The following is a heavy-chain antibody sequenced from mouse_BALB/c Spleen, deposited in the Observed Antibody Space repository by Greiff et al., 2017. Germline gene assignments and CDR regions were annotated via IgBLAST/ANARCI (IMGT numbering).Heavy chain of an antibody. CDR3: STVDDGYYCCFAY. CDR2: ISSGGST. D-gene: IGHD2-3*01. V-gene: IGHV5-6-5*01. Sequence: EVQVVESGGGLVKPGGSLKLSCAASGFTFSSYAMSWVRQTPEKRLEWVASISSGGSTYYPDSVKGRFTISRDNARNILYLQMSSLRSQDTAMYYFSTVDDGYYCCFAYWGQGTLVTVSA. J-gene: IGHJ3*01. CDR1: GFTFSSYA.